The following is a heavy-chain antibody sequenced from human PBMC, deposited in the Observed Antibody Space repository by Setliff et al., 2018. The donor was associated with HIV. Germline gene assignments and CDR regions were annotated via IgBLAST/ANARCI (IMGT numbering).Heavy chain of an antibody. V-gene: IGHV4-59*01. CDR1: GGSIRTYY. D-gene: IGHD6-13*01. J-gene: IGHJ4*02. CDR2: INHSGRA. CDR3: ASSYSSSWSYFDY. Sequence: SETLSLTCTVSGGSIRTYYWSWIRQPAGKGLEWLGEINHSGRAKYNPSLKSRVTISVDTSKNQFSLKLSSVTAADTAVYYCASSYSSSWSYFDYWGQGTLVTVSS.